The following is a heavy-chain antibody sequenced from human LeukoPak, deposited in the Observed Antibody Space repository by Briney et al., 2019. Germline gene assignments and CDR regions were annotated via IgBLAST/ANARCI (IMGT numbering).Heavy chain of an antibody. D-gene: IGHD6-13*01. Sequence: SETLSLTCAVYGGSFSGYYWSWIRQPPGKGLEWIGEINHSGSTDYNPSLKSRVTTSVDTSKNQFSLKLSSVTAADTAVYYCARVPSQLVRGFYYYYYMDVWGKGTTVTVSS. CDR2: INHSGST. J-gene: IGHJ6*03. V-gene: IGHV4-34*01. CDR3: ARVPSQLVRGFYYYYYMDV. CDR1: GGSFSGYY.